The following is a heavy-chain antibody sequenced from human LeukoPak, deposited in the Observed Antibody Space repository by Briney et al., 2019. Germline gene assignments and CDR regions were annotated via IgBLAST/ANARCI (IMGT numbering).Heavy chain of an antibody. CDR1: GGSVSSGSYY. J-gene: IGHJ4*02. CDR3: ARAFEVRGFWSGSNGHFDY. V-gene: IGHV4-61*01. D-gene: IGHD3-3*01. CDR2: IYYSGST. Sequence: TSSETLSLTCTVSGGSVSSGSYYWSWIRQPPGKGLEWIGYIYYSGSTNYNPSLKSRVTISVDTSKNQFSLKLTSVTAADTAVYYCARAFEVRGFWSGSNGHFDYWGQGTLVTVSS.